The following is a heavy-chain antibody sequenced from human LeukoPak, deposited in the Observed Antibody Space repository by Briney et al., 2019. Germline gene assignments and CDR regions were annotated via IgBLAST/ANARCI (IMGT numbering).Heavy chain of an antibody. CDR2: TYSGGTT. CDR3: ARHGRYSGYDLGSMYFDY. Sequence: GGSLRLSCAASGFSVTINYMNWVRQAPGKGLEWVSVTYSGGTTDYADSVKGRFTISRDNSKNTLYLQMTSLRAEDTAVYYCARHGRYSGYDLGSMYFDYWGQGTLVTVSS. D-gene: IGHD5-12*01. J-gene: IGHJ4*02. V-gene: IGHV3-66*04. CDR1: GFSVTINY.